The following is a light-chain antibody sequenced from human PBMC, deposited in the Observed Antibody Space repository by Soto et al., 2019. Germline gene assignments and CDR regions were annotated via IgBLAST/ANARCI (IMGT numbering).Light chain of an antibody. CDR2: VNSDGSH. Sequence: QSVLTQSPSASASLGASVKFTCTLSSGHSSYAIAWHQQQPEKGPRYLMKVNSDGSHSKGDGIPDRFSGSSSGAERYLNISSLQSEDEADYYCQTWGTGIMVFGGGTKLTVL. J-gene: IGLJ3*02. V-gene: IGLV4-69*01. CDR1: SGHSSYA. CDR3: QTWGTGIMV.